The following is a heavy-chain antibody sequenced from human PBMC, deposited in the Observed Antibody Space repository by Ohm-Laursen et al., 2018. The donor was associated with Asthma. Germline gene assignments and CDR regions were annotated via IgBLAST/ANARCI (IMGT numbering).Heavy chain of an antibody. J-gene: IGHJ6*02. CDR3: AAGTGFWSGYYTHYYYYYGMDV. D-gene: IGHD3-3*01. V-gene: IGHV1-58*01. CDR1: GFTFTSSA. Sequence: ASVKVSCKASGFTFTSSAVQWVRQARGQRLEWIGWIVVGSGNTNYAQKFQERVTITRDMSTSTAYMELSSLRPEDTAVYYCAAGTGFWSGYYTHYYYYYGMDVWGQGTTVTVSS. CDR2: IVVGSGNT.